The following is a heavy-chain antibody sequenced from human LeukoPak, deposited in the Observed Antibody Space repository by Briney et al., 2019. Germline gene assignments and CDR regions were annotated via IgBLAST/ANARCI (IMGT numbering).Heavy chain of an antibody. CDR2: IKSDGSSP. CDR1: GFTFRNYA. Sequence: GGSLRLSCAASGFTFRNYAMSWVRQAPGKGPVWVSRIKSDGSSPSYADSVKGRFTISRDNAKNTVYLQMNSLRAEDTAVYYCAKDGHYSNFYFDYWGQGTLVTVSS. D-gene: IGHD4-11*01. J-gene: IGHJ4*02. CDR3: AKDGHYSNFYFDY. V-gene: IGHV3-74*01.